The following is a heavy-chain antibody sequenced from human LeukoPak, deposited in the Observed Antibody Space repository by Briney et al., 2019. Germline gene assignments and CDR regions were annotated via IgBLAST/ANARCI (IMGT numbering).Heavy chain of an antibody. Sequence: GGSLRLSCAASGFTSSSYSMNWARQAPGKGLEWVSSISSSSSYIYYADSVKGRFTISRDNAKNSLYLQMNGLRAEDTAVYYCARDPSPYHDSPLDYWGQGTLVTVSS. D-gene: IGHD3-22*01. J-gene: IGHJ4*02. V-gene: IGHV3-21*01. CDR1: GFTSSSYS. CDR2: ISSSSSYI. CDR3: ARDPSPYHDSPLDY.